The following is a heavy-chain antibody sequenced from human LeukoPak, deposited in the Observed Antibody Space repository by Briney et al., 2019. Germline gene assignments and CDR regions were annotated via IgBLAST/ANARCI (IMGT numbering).Heavy chain of an antibody. CDR1: GFTFSSYG. Sequence: PGGSLRLSCAASGFTFSSYGMHWVRQAPGKGLEWVANIKQDGSEKYYVDSVKGRFTISRDNAKNSLYLQMNSLRAEDTAVYYCARDSFGAYSSGWYGYWGQGTLVTVSS. V-gene: IGHV3-7*01. D-gene: IGHD6-19*01. CDR2: IKQDGSEK. J-gene: IGHJ4*02. CDR3: ARDSFGAYSSGWYGY.